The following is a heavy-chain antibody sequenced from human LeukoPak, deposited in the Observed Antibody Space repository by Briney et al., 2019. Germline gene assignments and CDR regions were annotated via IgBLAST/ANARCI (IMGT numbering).Heavy chain of an antibody. D-gene: IGHD6-13*01. CDR2: INHSGST. Sequence: SETLSLTCAVYDGSFSDYYWSWIRQPPGKGLEWIGEINHSGSTNYNPSLKSRVTLSVDTSKNQFSLQLSSVTAADTAVYYCASLTDSSNRFTFDFWGQGTLVTVSS. CDR1: DGSFSDYY. V-gene: IGHV4-34*01. CDR3: ASLTDSSNRFTFDF. J-gene: IGHJ4*02.